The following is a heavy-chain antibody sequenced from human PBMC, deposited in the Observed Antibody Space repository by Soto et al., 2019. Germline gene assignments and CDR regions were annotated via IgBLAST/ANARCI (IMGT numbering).Heavy chain of an antibody. CDR1: GGTFSSYA. J-gene: IGHJ4*02. CDR2: IIPIFGTA. CDR3: ARGGGESSSGWATFFDY. V-gene: IGHV1-69*01. D-gene: IGHD6-13*01. Sequence: QVQLVQSGAEVKKPGSSVKVSCKASGGTFSSYAISWVRQAPGQGLEWMGGIIPIFGTANYAQKFQGRVTKTADEATSTAYVELGSLRSEDTAVDDCARGGGESSSGWATFFDYGGQGTLVTGCS.